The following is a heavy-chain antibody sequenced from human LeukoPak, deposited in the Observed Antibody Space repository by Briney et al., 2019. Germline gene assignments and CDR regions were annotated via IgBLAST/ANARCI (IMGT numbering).Heavy chain of an antibody. CDR2: INSDGSWT. CDR3: VSFYETY. D-gene: IGHD2/OR15-2a*01. CDR1: GNYW. V-gene: IGHV3-74*01. Sequence: QPGGSLRLSCAASGNYWMHWARQAPGKGLVWVSHINSDGSWTSYADSVKGRFTISKDNAKNTVYLQMNSLRAEDTAVYYCVSFYETYWGRGTLVTVSS. J-gene: IGHJ4*02.